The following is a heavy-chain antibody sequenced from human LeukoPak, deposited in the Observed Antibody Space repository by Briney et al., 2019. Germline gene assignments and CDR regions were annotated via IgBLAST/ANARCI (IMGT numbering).Heavy chain of an antibody. J-gene: IGHJ4*02. Sequence: PSETLSLTCAVSGGSISGSNWWSWVRQPPGKGLEWIGEIYHSGSTNYNPSLKSRVTISVDKSKNQFSLKLGSVTAADTAVYYCARGYYDILTGYYTPVGFDYWGQGTLVTVSS. V-gene: IGHV4-4*02. CDR2: IYHSGST. CDR3: ARGYYDILTGYYTPVGFDY. D-gene: IGHD3-9*01. CDR1: GGSISGSNW.